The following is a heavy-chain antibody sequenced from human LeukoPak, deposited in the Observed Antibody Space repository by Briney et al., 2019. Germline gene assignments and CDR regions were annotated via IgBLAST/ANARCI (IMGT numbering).Heavy chain of an antibody. Sequence: GRSLRLSCAASGFTFDDYAMHWVRQAPGKGLEWVSGISWNSGSIGYADSVKGRFTISRDNAKNSLYLQMNSLRAEDTALYYCAKDGDSSGYGAFDIWGQGTMVTVSS. CDR3: AKDGDSSGYGAFDI. V-gene: IGHV3-9*01. D-gene: IGHD3-22*01. CDR2: ISWNSGSI. CDR1: GFTFDDYA. J-gene: IGHJ3*02.